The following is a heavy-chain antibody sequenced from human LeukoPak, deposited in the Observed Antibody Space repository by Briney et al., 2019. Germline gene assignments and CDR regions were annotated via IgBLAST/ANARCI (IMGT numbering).Heavy chain of an antibody. CDR3: ARLLWDYFDY. CDR2: IYYSGST. D-gene: IGHD7-27*01. CDR1: DYSISSGFY. V-gene: IGHV4-38-2*02. J-gene: IGHJ4*02. Sequence: PSETLSLTCTVSDYSISSGFYWGWIRQPPGKGLEWIGSIYYSGSTYYNPSLKSRVTISVDTSKNQLSLKLSSVTAADTAVYYCARLLWDYFDYWGQGTLVTVSS.